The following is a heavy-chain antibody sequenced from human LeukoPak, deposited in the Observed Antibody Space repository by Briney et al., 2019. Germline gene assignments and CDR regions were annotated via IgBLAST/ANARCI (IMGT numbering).Heavy chain of an antibody. V-gene: IGHV1-2*02. CDR2: INPNSGGT. D-gene: IGHD5-24*01. Sequence: ASVKVSCKASGYTFTGYYMHWVRQAPGQGLEWMGWINPNSGGTNYAQKFQGRVTMTRDTSISTAYMELSRLRSDDTAVYYCARDRRATFHKNWFDPWGQGTLVTVSS. J-gene: IGHJ5*02. CDR3: ARDRRATFHKNWFDP. CDR1: GYTFTGYY.